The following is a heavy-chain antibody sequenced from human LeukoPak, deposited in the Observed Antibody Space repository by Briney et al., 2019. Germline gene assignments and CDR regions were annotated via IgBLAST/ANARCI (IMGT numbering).Heavy chain of an antibody. CDR1: GFTFSSYW. J-gene: IGHJ4*02. Sequence: GGSLRLSCAASGFTFSSYWMNWARQAPGKGLEWVSGVSGSGGSTYYAGSVKGRFTISRDNSKNTLYLQMNSLRAEDTAVYYCAKDLWDSGSQAYFDYWGQGTLVTVSS. CDR2: VSGSGGST. CDR3: AKDLWDSGSQAYFDY. V-gene: IGHV3-23*01. D-gene: IGHD3-10*01.